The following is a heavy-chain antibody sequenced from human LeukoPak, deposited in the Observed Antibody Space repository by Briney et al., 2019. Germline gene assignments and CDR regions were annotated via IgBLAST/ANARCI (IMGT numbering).Heavy chain of an antibody. D-gene: IGHD3-22*01. CDR2: ISSSSSYI. V-gene: IGHV3-21*01. Sequence: PGGSLRLSCAASGFTFSSYSMNWVRQAPGKGLEWVSSISSSSSYIYYADSVKGRFTISRDNAKISLYLQMNSLRAEDTAVYYCAREPNDSSGYYPYLDYWGQGTLVTVSS. J-gene: IGHJ4*02. CDR1: GFTFSSYS. CDR3: AREPNDSSGYYPYLDY.